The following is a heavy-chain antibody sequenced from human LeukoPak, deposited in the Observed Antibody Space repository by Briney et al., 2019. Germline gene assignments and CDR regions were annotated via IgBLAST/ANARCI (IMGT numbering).Heavy chain of an antibody. V-gene: IGHV3-23*01. D-gene: IGHD2-8*01. CDR2: IRERSPSP. J-gene: IGHJ6*03. CDR3: AKGRLFKFGVSQPGLLRGTHSVSSYCLDV. Sequence: GGSLRLSCAASGFTFSSYGMHWVRQAPGKGLEWVSSIRERSPSPTYADSVKGRFTLSRDNSRSTLFLQMNNLRVEDTAVYYCAKGRLFKFGVSQPGLLRGTHSVSSYCLDVWGKGTTVIVSS. CDR1: GFTFSSYG.